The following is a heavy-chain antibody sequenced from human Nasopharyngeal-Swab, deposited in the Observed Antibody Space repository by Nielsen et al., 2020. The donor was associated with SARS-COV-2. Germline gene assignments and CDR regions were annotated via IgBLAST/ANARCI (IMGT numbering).Heavy chain of an antibody. CDR1: GGSFSADY. CDR3: ARGLSGIVPSPILGLGPYYYYYYMDV. Sequence: SETLSLTCAVYGGSFSADYWGWIHQPPGRGLEWIGEINHSGSTNHNPSLKSRVTISVDPSKNQFSLRLSSVTAADTAVYYCARGLSGIVPSPILGLGPYYYYYYMDVWGKGTTVTVSS. D-gene: IGHD7-27*01. J-gene: IGHJ6*03. V-gene: IGHV4-34*01. CDR2: INHSGST.